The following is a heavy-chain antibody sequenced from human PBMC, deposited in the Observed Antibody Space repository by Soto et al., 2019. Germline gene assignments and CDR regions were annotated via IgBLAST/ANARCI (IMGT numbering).Heavy chain of an antibody. Sequence: QVQLVESGGGVVQPGRSLRLSCAASGFTFSSYAMHWVRQAPGQGLEWVALISYDGINKYYADSVKGRFTISRDNSKTTLYLQMNSLRPEDTAVYHCARDQGGTTLYYHGMDVWGQGTTVTVSS. CDR1: GFTFSSYA. J-gene: IGHJ6*02. CDR3: ARDQGGTTLYYHGMDV. CDR2: ISYDGINK. D-gene: IGHD1-7*01. V-gene: IGHV3-30-3*01.